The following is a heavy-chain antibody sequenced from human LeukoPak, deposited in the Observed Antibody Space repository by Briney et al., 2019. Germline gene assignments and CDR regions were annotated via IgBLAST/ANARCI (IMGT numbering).Heavy chain of an antibody. D-gene: IGHD3-16*01. Sequence: GSLRLSCAASGFTVSSNYMSWVRQAPGKGLEWVSVISGSGNSADYADSVKGRFTISRDNSKNTLYLQMKSLRAEDTALYYCAKGGGAYKPFDSWGQGTLVTVSS. CDR3: AKGGGAYKPFDS. CDR1: GFTVSSNY. J-gene: IGHJ4*02. CDR2: ISGSGNSA. V-gene: IGHV3-23*01.